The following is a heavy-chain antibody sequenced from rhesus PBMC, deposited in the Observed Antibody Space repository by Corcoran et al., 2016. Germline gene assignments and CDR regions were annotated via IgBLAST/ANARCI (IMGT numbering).Heavy chain of an antibody. D-gene: IGHD4-23*01. V-gene: IGHV4-73*01. CDR3: ARARIQYGYYFDY. Sequence: QVQLQQWGEGLVKPSETLSLTCAVYGGSISGYYYWSWIRQPPGKGLEWIGYIYGNTAGTNHNPTLKTRVTISKETTKNQFSLKLSSVPAAGTAVYYGARARIQYGYYFDYWGQGVLVTVSS. J-gene: IGHJ4*01. CDR2: IYGNTAGT. CDR1: GGSISGYYY.